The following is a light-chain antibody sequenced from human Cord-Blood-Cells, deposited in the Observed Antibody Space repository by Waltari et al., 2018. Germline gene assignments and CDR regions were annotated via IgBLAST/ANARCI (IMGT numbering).Light chain of an antibody. CDR1: TGAVPSGHY. CDR2: DTS. V-gene: IGLV7-46*01. J-gene: IGLJ3*02. CDR3: LLSYSGAWV. Sequence: QAVVTQEPSLTVSPGGTVTLTCGSSTGAVPSGHYPYWFQQKPGHAPRTLIYDTSNKHSWTPARFSGSLLGGKAALTLSGAQPEDEAEYYCLLSYSGAWVFGGGTKLTVL.